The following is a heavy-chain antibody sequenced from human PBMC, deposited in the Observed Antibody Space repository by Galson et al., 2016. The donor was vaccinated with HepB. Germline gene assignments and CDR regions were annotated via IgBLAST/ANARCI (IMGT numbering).Heavy chain of an antibody. CDR1: GFSYSDYS. CDR2: LSSTSTLI. V-gene: IGHV3-48*01. J-gene: IGHJ2*01. D-gene: IGHD5-12*01. Sequence: SLRLSCAGSGFSYSDYSINWVRQAPGKGLEWISYLSSTSTLIYYADSMKGRFTVSRDNAKNSLYLQMNSLRAEDPALYQCARERHGYTYYGTLGIGYFDLWGRGTLVTVSS. CDR3: ARERHGYTYYGTLGIGYFDL.